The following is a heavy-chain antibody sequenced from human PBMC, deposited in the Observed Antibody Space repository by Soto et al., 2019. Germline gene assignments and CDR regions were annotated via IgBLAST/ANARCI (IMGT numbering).Heavy chain of an antibody. D-gene: IGHD3-10*01. CDR1: GFTFISYG. Sequence: PGGSLRLSCAASGFTFISYGMHWVLQAPGKGLEWVAVISYDGSNKYYADSVKGRFTISRDNSKNTLYLQMNSLRAEDTAVYYCSKGSGYYYYGMDVWGQGTTVTVSS. V-gene: IGHV3-30*18. J-gene: IGHJ6*02. CDR2: ISYDGSNK. CDR3: SKGSGYYYYGMDV.